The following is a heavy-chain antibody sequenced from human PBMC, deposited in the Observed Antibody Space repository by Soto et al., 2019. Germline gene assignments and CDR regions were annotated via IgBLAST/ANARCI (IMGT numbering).Heavy chain of an antibody. V-gene: IGHV1-2*02. CDR1: GYKFTSYG. CDR3: AREPATAKPEGVDF. D-gene: IGHD1-1*01. CDR2: INPNSGGT. Sequence: GSVKVACKASGYKFTSYGISSVRLAPGQGLEWMGWINPNSGGTKYAPKFQGGVTMTRDTSITTAYMELSRLRSGDTAVYYCAREPATAKPEGVDFWGQGSLDSVTS. J-gene: IGHJ4*02.